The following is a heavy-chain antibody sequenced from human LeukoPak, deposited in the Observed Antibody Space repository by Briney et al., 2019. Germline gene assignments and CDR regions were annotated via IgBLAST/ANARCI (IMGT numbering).Heavy chain of an antibody. CDR3: ARVNCRYYDSSGYIPRCHAFDI. J-gene: IGHJ3*02. CDR1: GFTFSSYA. V-gene: IGHV3-30-3*01. CDR2: ISYDGSNK. Sequence: GRSLRLSCAASGFTFSSYAMHWVRQAPGKGLEWVAVISYDGSNKCYADSVKGRFTISRDNSKNTLYLQMNSLRAEDTAVYYCARVNCRYYDSSGYIPRCHAFDIWGQGTMVTVSS. D-gene: IGHD3-22*01.